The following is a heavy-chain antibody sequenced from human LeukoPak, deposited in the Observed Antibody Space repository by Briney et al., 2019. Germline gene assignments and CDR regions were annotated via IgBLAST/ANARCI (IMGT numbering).Heavy chain of an antibody. J-gene: IGHJ4*02. CDR2: IYYSGST. Sequence: PSETLSLTCTVSGGSISSYYWSWIRQPPGKGLEWIGSIYYSGSTYYNPSLKSRVTISVDTSKNQFSLKLNSVTAADTAVYYCARYTYDSSGYYSGYFDYWGQGTLVTVSS. V-gene: IGHV4-39*01. D-gene: IGHD3-22*01. CDR3: ARYTYDSSGYYSGYFDY. CDR1: GGSISSYY.